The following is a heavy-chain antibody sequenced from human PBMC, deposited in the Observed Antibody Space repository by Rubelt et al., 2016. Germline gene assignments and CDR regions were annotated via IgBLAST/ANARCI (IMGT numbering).Heavy chain of an antibody. J-gene: IGHJ5*02. V-gene: IGHV4-59*08. Sequence: QVQLQESGPGLVKPSETLSLTCTVSGGSISSYYWSWIRQPPGKGLEWIGYIYYSGGTNYNPSLKSRVTMSVDTSKNPFPLKLSSVTAADKAVYYCARRAGIAGPKWFDPWGQGTLVTVSS. CDR2: IYYSGGT. D-gene: IGHD6-13*01. CDR1: GGSISSYY. CDR3: ARRAGIAGPKWFDP.